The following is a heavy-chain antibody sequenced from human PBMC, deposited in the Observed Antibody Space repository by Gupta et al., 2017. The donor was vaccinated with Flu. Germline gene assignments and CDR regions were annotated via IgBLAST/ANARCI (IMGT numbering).Heavy chain of an antibody. CDR3: AKEAFCRSASCYTGFKSYFDF. CDR1: GFTFSSFG. CDR2: ISYNGADK. D-gene: IGHD2-2*02. J-gene: IGHJ4*02. Sequence: QVQLVESGGGVVQPGRSLRLSCADSGFTFSSFGMHWVRQAPGKGLEWVAVISYNGADKVYADSVKGRFSISRDDSRNTLYLQMNNLRVDDTAVYYCAKEAFCRSASCYTGFKSYFDFWGQGILVSVSS. V-gene: IGHV3-30*18.